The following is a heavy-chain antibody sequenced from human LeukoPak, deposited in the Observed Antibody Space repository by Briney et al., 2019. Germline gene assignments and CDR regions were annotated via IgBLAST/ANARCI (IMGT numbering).Heavy chain of an antibody. J-gene: IGHJ5*02. CDR3: ARGKAAYRLNHWFDP. D-gene: IGHD6-13*01. Sequence: PGGSLRLSCAASGFTFSSYAMHWVRQAPGKGLEWGAVISYDGSNKYYADSVKGRFTISRDNSKNTLYLQMNSLRAEDTAVYYCARGKAAYRLNHWFDPWGQGTLVTVSS. CDR2: ISYDGSNK. CDR1: GFTFSSYA. V-gene: IGHV3-30*01.